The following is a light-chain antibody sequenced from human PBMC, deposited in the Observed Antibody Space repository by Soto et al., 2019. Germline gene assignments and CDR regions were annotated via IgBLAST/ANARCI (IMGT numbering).Light chain of an antibody. J-gene: IGLJ2*01. CDR1: SSDVGSYNL. CDR3: CSYVRGNTLV. Sequence: HSVLTQPASVSGSPGQSITISCTGTSSDVGSYNLVSWYQQHPGKTPKLMIYEGSRRPSGVSNRFSGSKSDNTASLTISGLQAEDEADYYCCSYVRGNTLVFGGGTQLTVL. V-gene: IGLV2-23*01. CDR2: EGS.